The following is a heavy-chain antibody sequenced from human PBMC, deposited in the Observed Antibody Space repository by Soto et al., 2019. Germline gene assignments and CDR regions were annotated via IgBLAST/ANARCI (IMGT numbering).Heavy chain of an antibody. CDR3: ASPGYYGSGSYYSSYYYYGMDV. D-gene: IGHD3-10*01. Sequence: PGESLKISCKGSGYNFTSYWISWVRQMPGKGLEWMGRIDPSDSYTNYSPSFQGHVTISADKSISTAYLQWSSLKASDTAMYYCASPGYYGSGSYYSSYYYYGMDVWGQGTTVTVSS. V-gene: IGHV5-10-1*01. CDR2: IDPSDSYT. J-gene: IGHJ6*02. CDR1: GYNFTSYW.